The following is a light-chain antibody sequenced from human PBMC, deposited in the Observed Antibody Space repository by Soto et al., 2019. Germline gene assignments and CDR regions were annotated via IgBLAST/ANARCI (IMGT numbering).Light chain of an antibody. V-gene: IGLV1-51*01. J-gene: IGLJ3*02. CDR1: KSNIGRNY. CDR2: DIN. Sequence: QSVLTQPPSVSAAPGQTVTIACSRSKSNIGRNYISWYQQLPGTAPKLVIYDINKRPSGIGDRFSGSKSGTSAALGITGLQTGDEAYYFCASWDTNLSAVVFGGGTKLTVL. CDR3: ASWDTNLSAVV.